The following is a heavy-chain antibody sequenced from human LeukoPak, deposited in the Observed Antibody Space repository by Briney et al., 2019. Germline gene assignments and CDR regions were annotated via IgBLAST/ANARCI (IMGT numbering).Heavy chain of an antibody. Sequence: GGSLRLSCAASGFTFSSYWMHWVRQAPGKGLVWVTRINSDGSSTSYADSVKGRFTISRDNAKNTLYLQMNSLRAEDTAVYYCAQGSSHYDSSGYYYRIDYWGQGTLVTVSS. CDR2: INSDGSST. CDR1: GFTFSSYW. V-gene: IGHV3-74*01. D-gene: IGHD3-22*01. CDR3: AQGSSHYDSSGYYYRIDY. J-gene: IGHJ4*02.